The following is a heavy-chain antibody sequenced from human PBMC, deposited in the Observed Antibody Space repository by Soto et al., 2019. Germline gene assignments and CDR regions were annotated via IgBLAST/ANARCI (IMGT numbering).Heavy chain of an antibody. J-gene: IGHJ4*02. D-gene: IGHD6-19*01. CDR3: ASPSGSGWYYFAY. V-gene: IGHV3-74*03. CDR2: INSDGSST. Sequence: GGSLRLSCAASEFTFGTYWMHWVRQAPGKGLVWVARINSDGSSTTYADSVKGRFTISRDNAKNTLYLKMNSLKAEDRAVYYCASPSGSGWYYFAYWGQGTLVTVSS. CDR1: EFTFGTYW.